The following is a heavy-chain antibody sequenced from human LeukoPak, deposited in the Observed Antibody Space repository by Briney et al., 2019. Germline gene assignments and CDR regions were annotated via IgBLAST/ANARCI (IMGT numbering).Heavy chain of an antibody. Sequence: GGSLRHSCAASGFTFSSYSMNWVRQAPGKGLEWVSSISSSSSYIYYADSVKGRFTISRDNAKNSLYLQMNSLRAEDTAVYYCARVDSGYSGYGPFLNWGQGTLVTVSS. CDR3: ARVDSGYSGYGPFLN. D-gene: IGHD5-12*01. CDR2: ISSSSSYI. CDR1: GFTFSSYS. J-gene: IGHJ4*02. V-gene: IGHV3-21*01.